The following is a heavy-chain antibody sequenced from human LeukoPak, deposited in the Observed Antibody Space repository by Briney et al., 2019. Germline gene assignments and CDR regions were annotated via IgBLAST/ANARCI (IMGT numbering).Heavy chain of an antibody. D-gene: IGHD1-1*01. V-gene: IGHV3-30-3*01. CDR2: ISYDGSNK. J-gene: IGHJ4*02. CDR3: ARDVVLDGAVDY. Sequence: GGSLRLSCAASGFTFSSYAMHCVRQAPGKGLEWVAVISYDGSNKYYADSVKGRFTISRDNSKNTLYLQMNSLRAEDTAVYYCARDVVLDGAVDYWGQGTLVTVSS. CDR1: GFTFSSYA.